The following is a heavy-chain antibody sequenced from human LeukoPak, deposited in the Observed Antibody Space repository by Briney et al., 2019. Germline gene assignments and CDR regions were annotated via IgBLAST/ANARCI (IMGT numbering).Heavy chain of an antibody. D-gene: IGHD3-9*01. V-gene: IGHV3-48*04. J-gene: IGHJ4*02. Sequence: PGGSLRLSCAASGFTFSSYSMNWVRQAPGKGLEWVSYISSSGSTIYYADSVKGRFTISRDNAKNSLYLQMNSLRAEDTAVYYCARTEGITIFDYWGQGTLVTVSS. CDR1: GFTFSSYS. CDR2: ISSSGSTI. CDR3: ARTEGITIFDY.